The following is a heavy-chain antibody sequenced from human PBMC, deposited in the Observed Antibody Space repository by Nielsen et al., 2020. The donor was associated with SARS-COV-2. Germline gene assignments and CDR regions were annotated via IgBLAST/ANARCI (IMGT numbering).Heavy chain of an antibody. Sequence: WIRQPPGKGLEWIGEIDHSGSTSYNPSLKSRVTMSVDTSKNQFSLTLNSVTAADTAVYFCARGKRSYSGSFLNYYYYCYMDVWGKGTTVTVSS. CDR3: ARGKRSYSGSFLNYYYYCYMDV. V-gene: IGHV4-34*01. CDR2: IDHSGST. J-gene: IGHJ6*03. D-gene: IGHD1-14*01.